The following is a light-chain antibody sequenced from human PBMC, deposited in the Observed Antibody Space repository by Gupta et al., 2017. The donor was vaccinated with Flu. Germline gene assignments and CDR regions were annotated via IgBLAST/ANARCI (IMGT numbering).Light chain of an antibody. V-gene: IGKV1-8*01. CDR2: AAS. Sequence: AIRMTQSPSSFSASTGDRVTITCRASQGISSYLAWYQQKPGKAPKLLIYAASTVKSGVPSRFSGSGSGTDFTLTIMCRQSEDFANYYCQQEYSYPFTFGHGTKVDIK. J-gene: IGKJ3*01. CDR1: QGISSY. CDR3: QQEYSYPFT.